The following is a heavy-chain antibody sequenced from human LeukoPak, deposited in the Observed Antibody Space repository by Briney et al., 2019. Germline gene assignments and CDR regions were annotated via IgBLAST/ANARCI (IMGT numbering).Heavy chain of an antibody. D-gene: IGHD3-9*01. CDR1: GYTFTRYG. CDR2: ISAYNGNT. CDR3: AREGLDILTGYPHDY. Sequence: ASVKVSCKASGYTFTRYGISWVRQAPGQGLEWMGWISAYNGNTDYAQKLHGRVTLTTGTSTSIAYMELRSLRSDDTAVYYCAREGLDILTGYPHDYWGQGTLVTVSS. V-gene: IGHV1-18*01. J-gene: IGHJ4*02.